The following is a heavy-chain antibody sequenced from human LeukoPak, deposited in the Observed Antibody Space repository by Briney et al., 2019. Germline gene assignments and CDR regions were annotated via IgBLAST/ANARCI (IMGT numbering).Heavy chain of an antibody. CDR3: ARGPEEWELLGPFDY. D-gene: IGHD1-26*01. Sequence: GSLRLSCAASGFTFSSYGMHWVRQAPGKGLEWVAVISYDGSNKYYADSVKGRFTISRDNSKNTLYLQMNSLRAEDTAVYYCARGPEEWELLGPFDYWGQGTLVTVSS. CDR2: ISYDGSNK. J-gene: IGHJ4*02. CDR1: GFTFSSYG. V-gene: IGHV3-30*03.